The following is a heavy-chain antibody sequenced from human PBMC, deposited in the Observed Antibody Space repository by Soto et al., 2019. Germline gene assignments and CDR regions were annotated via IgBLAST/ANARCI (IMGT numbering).Heavy chain of an antibody. CDR1: GFTFSNYG. J-gene: IGHJ6*02. CDR3: ARDIESVTAKHFFYYYAMDV. Sequence: ASVKVSCKASGFTFSNYGLNWVRQAPGQGLEWMGWVSANNGHTNYAQNPQGRVSMTTDTSTSTAYMELRGLTFDDTAVYYCARDIESVTAKHFFYYYAMDVWGQGTTVTVSS. D-gene: IGHD2-8*01. CDR2: VSANNGHT. V-gene: IGHV1-18*01.